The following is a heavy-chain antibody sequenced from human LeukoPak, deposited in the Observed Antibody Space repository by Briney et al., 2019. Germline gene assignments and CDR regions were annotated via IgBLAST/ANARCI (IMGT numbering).Heavy chain of an antibody. V-gene: IGHV1-69*13. J-gene: IGHJ4*02. D-gene: IGHD6-13*01. Sequence: ASVKVSCKASGGTFSSYAISWVQQAPGQGLEWMGGIIPIFGTANYAQKFQGRVTITADESTSTAYMELSSLRSEDTAVYYCASRPSSSWEIDYWGQGTLVTVSS. CDR3: ASRPSSSWEIDY. CDR1: GGTFSSYA. CDR2: IIPIFGTA.